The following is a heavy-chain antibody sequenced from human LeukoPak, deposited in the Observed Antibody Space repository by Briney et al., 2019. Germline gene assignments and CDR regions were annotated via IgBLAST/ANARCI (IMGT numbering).Heavy chain of an antibody. Sequence: GGSLRLSCAASGFTFSDYYISWIRQAPGKGLEWVSYISSSSSYTNYADSLKGRFTISRDNAKNSLYLQMSSLRAEDTAVYYCVRAGYSAYDSLFDYWGQGTLVTVSS. V-gene: IGHV3-11*06. D-gene: IGHD5-12*01. CDR2: ISSSSSYT. J-gene: IGHJ4*02. CDR1: GFTFSDYY. CDR3: VRAGYSAYDSLFDY.